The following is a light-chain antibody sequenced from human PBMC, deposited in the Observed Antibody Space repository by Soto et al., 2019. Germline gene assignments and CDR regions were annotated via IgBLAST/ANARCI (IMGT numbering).Light chain of an antibody. CDR3: SSYTSSSTRV. V-gene: IGLV2-14*01. CDR2: EVS. Sequence: QSALTQPASVSGSPGQSITISCTGNSSDVGGYNYVSWYQQHPGKAPKLMIYEVSNRPSGVSNRFSGSKSGNTAALTISGLQAEDEAGYYCSSYTSSSTRVFGGGTKVPL. J-gene: IGLJ3*02. CDR1: SSDVGGYNY.